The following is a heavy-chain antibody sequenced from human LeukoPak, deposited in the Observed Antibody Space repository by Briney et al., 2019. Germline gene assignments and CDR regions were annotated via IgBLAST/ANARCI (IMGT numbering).Heavy chain of an antibody. V-gene: IGHV4-61*02. D-gene: IGHD3-3*02. CDR1: GGSISSGSYY. Sequence: PSQTLSLTCTVSGGSISSGSYYWSWIRQPAGKGLEWIGRIYTSGSTNYNPSLKSRFTISVDTSKNQFSLKLSSVTAADTAVYYCARDSAHFWSGYAFHIWGQGTMVTVSS. J-gene: IGHJ3*02. CDR2: IYTSGST. CDR3: ARDSAHFWSGYAFHI.